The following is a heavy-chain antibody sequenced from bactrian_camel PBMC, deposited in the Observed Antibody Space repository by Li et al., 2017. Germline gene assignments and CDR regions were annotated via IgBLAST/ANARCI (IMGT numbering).Heavy chain of an antibody. Sequence: VESGGGLVQPGGSLRLSCVASGFLFSTLGMHWVRQAPGKEREGLAVIRSDGILAYSESVRGRFTNSGDIAKNALYLEMNSLKPEDTAMYYCAADLASGAYCFSSYRIAWGQGTQVTVS. CDR2: IRSDGIL. CDR3: AADLASGAYCFSSYRIA. V-gene: IGHV3S53*01. D-gene: IGHD2*01. CDR1: GFLFSTLG. J-gene: IGHJ6*01.